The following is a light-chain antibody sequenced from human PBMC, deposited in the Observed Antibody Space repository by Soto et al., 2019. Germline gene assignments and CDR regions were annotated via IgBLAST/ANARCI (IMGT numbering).Light chain of an antibody. CDR1: SSDVGGYNY. Sequence: QSALTQPASVSGSPGQSITISCTGTSSDVGGYNYVSWYQQHPGKAPKLMICDVTNRPSGVSNRFSGSKSGNTASLTISGLQAEDEADYYCSSYTSSSTPVVFGGGTKLTV. J-gene: IGLJ2*01. CDR3: SSYTSSSTPVV. CDR2: DVT. V-gene: IGLV2-14*01.